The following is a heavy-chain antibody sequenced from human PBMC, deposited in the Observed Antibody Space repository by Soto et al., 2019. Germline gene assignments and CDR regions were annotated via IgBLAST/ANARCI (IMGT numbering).Heavy chain of an antibody. CDR2: ISAYNGNT. CDR3: ATFRYCSSTSCYIIDYGMDV. CDR1: GYTFTSYG. J-gene: IGHJ6*02. V-gene: IGHV1-18*04. D-gene: IGHD2-2*02. Sequence: GASVKVSCKASGYTFTSYGIRWVRQAPGQGLEWMGWISAYNGNTNYAQKLQGRVTMTTDTSTSTAYMELRSLRSDDTAVYYCATFRYCSSTSCYIIDYGMDVWGQGTTVTVSS.